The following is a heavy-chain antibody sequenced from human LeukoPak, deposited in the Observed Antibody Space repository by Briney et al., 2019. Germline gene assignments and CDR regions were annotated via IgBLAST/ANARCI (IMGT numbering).Heavy chain of an antibody. CDR2: IYYSGST. CDR1: GASISSSTDY. V-gene: IGHV4-39*07. D-gene: IGHD6-13*01. Sequence: SETLSLTCTVSGASISSSTDYWGWIRQPPGKGLEWIANIYYSGSTYYNPSLKSRVTISVDTSKNQFSLKLSSVTAADTAVYYCARGRGRSWGIAAAGTSRYFDYWGQGTLVTVSS. CDR3: ARGRGRSWGIAAAGTSRYFDY. J-gene: IGHJ4*02.